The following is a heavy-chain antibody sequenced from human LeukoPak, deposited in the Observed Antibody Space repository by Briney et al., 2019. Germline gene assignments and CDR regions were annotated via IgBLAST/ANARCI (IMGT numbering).Heavy chain of an antibody. CDR2: INPNSGGT. D-gene: IGHD3-22*01. CDR3: ARDWSLRFYDGSGYSYAFDI. V-gene: IGHV1-2*02. J-gene: IGHJ3*02. Sequence: ASVKVSCKASGYTFTGYYMHWVRQAPGQGLEWMGWINPNSGGTNYAQKFQGRVTMTRDTSISTAYMELSRLRSDDTAVYYCARDWSLRFYDGSGYSYAFDIWGQGTMVTVSS. CDR1: GYTFTGYY.